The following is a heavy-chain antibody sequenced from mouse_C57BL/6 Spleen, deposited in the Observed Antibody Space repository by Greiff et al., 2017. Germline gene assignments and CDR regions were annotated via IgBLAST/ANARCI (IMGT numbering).Heavy chain of an antibody. CDR1: GFTFSSYA. CDR2: ISAGGSYT. J-gene: IGHJ3*01. D-gene: IGHD3-3*01. V-gene: IGHV5-4*01. Sequence: EVKLVESGGGLVKPGGSLKLSCAASGFTFSSYAMSWVRQTPEKRLEWVATISAGGSYTYYPDNVKGRFTISRDNAKNNLYLQMSHLKSEDTAMYYCARDSLGGFAYWGQGTLVTVSA. CDR3: ARDSLGGFAY.